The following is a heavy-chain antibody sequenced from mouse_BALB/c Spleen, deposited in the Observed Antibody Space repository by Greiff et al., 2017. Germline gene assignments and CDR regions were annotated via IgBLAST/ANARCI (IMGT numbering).Heavy chain of an antibody. J-gene: IGHJ2*01. CDR2: ISYSGST. V-gene: IGHV3-2*02. CDR1: GYSITSDYA. Sequence: ESGPGLVKPSQSLSLTCTVTGYSITSDYAWNWIRQFPGNKLEWMGYISYSGSTSYNPSLKSRISITRDTSKNQFFLQLNSVTTEDTATYYCAREEEYYFDYWGQGTTLTVSS. CDR3: AREEEYYFDY.